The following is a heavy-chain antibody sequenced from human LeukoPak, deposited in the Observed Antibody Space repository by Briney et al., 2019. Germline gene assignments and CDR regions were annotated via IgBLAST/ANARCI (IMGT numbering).Heavy chain of an antibody. CDR2: IYDSGST. J-gene: IGHJ4*02. D-gene: IGHD6-19*01. CDR1: GGSISSYY. V-gene: IGHV4-59*12. Sequence: PSETLSLTCTVSGGSISSYYWSWIRQPPGKGLEWIGYIYDSGSTNYNPSLKSRVTISVDTSKNQFSLKLSSVTAADTAVYYCASAGSGWYEIYFDYWGQGTLVTVSS. CDR3: ASAGSGWYEIYFDY.